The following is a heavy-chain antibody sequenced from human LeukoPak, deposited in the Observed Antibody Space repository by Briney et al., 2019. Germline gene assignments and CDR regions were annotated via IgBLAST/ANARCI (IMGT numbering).Heavy chain of an antibody. Sequence: ASVKVSCKASGYTFTGYYMHWVRQAPGQGLEWMGWINPNSGDTNYAQKFQGRVTMTRDTSISTAYMELSRLRSDDTAVYYCARIAARPGFGDWFDPWGQGTLVTVSS. CDR2: INPNSGDT. CDR3: ARIAARPGFGDWFDP. D-gene: IGHD6-6*01. V-gene: IGHV1-2*02. J-gene: IGHJ5*02. CDR1: GYTFTGYY.